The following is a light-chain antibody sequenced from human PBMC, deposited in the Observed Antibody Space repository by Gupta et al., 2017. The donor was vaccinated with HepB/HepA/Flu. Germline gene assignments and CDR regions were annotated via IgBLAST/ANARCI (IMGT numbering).Light chain of an antibody. J-gene: IGKJ4*01. Sequence: DIVMTQSPLSLPVTAGEPASISCRSSQSLLHSNGYNYLDWYLQKPGQSPQLLIFLGSYRASGVPDRFSGSGSGTDFTLKISRVEAEDVGVYYCRQALQTPLAFGGGTKVEIK. V-gene: IGKV2-28*01. CDR3: RQALQTPLA. CDR2: LGS. CDR1: QSLLHSNGYNY.